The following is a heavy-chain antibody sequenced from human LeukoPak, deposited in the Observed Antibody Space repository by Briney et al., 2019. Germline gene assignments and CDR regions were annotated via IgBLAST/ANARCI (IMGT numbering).Heavy chain of an antibody. CDR3: ARYPSNTSGWKTWFDP. J-gene: IGHJ5*02. D-gene: IGHD2-2*01. CDR2: IIPILGIA. V-gene: IGHV1-69*04. CDR1: GGTFSSYA. Sequence: SVKVSCKASGGTFSSYAISWVRQAPGQGLEWMGRIIPILGIANYAQKFQGRVTITADKSTSTAYMELRSLRYDDTAVYYCARYPSNTSGWKTWFDPWGQGTLVTVSS.